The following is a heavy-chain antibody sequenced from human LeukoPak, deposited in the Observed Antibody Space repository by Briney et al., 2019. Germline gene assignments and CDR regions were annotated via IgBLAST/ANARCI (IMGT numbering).Heavy chain of an antibody. V-gene: IGHV3-23*01. J-gene: IGHJ4*02. Sequence: GGSLSLSCAASGFTFSSYAMSWVRQAPGEGLEWVSAISGSGGSTYYADSVKGRFTISRDNSKNTLYLQMNSLRAEDTAVYYCAKGLDGYSSRWVSLYFDYWGQGTLVTVSS. CDR1: GFTFSSYA. CDR2: ISGSGGST. D-gene: IGHD6-13*01. CDR3: AKGLDGYSSRWVSLYFDY.